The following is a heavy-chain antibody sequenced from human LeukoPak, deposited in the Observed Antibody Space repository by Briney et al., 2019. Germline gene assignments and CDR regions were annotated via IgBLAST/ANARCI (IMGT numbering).Heavy chain of an antibody. CDR1: GWSFSGYY. J-gene: IGHJ6*03. D-gene: IGHD4-17*01. V-gene: IGHV4-34*01. CDR2: INHSGST. Sequence: SETLSLTCAVSGWSFSGYYWSWIRQPPGKGLEWIGEINHSGSTNYNPSLKSGVTISVDTSKNKFFLMLSTVTAADTAVYYCARVGSGGTTVIPEGVGRYCYYMEVWGKGTTVTVSS. CDR3: ARVGSGGTTVIPEGVGRYCYYMEV.